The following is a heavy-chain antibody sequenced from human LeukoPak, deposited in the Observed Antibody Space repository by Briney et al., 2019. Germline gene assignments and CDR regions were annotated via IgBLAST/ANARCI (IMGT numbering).Heavy chain of an antibody. Sequence: GASVKVSCKASGYTFTGYYMHWVRQAPGQGLEWMGWINPNSGGTNYAQKFQGRVTMTRDTSISTAYMELSRLRSDDTAVYYCARDAYYYDSSGQVVDYWGQGTLVTVSS. CDR3: ARDAYYYDSSGQVVDY. D-gene: IGHD3-22*01. CDR1: GYTFTGYY. J-gene: IGHJ4*02. CDR2: INPNSGGT. V-gene: IGHV1-2*02.